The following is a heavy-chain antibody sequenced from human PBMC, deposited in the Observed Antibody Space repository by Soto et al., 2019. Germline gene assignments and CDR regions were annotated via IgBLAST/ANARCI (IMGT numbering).Heavy chain of an antibody. Sequence: PSETLSLTCAVCGVSIISCECYWVLIRQPXGKGLEWMWYIYYSGSTYYNPSLKSRVTISVATSKNQFSLRLSSVTAADTAVYYCGAYCSRTHCYDWFDPWGQGTLVTVSS. CDR2: IYYSGST. J-gene: IGHJ5*02. D-gene: IGHD2-2*01. CDR3: GAYCSRTHCYDWFDP. V-gene: IGHV4-30-4*01. CDR1: GVSIISCECY.